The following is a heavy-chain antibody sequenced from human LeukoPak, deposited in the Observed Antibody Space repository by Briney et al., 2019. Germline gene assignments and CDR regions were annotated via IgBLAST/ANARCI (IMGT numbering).Heavy chain of an antibody. CDR2: INPSGNST. J-gene: IGHJ4*02. D-gene: IGHD6-19*01. CDR1: GYGFTNYY. V-gene: IGHV1-46*01. Sequence: GVSVKVSCKTSGYGFTNYYTHWVRQAPGQGLEWMGIINPSGNSTRYAQIFQDRITMTRDTSTSTVYMELSCLRSEDTAVYYCARGYSSGYRIDYWGQGTLVTVSS. CDR3: ARGYSSGYRIDY.